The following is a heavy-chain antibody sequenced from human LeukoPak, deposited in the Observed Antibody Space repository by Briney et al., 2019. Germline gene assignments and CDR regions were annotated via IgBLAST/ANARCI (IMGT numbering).Heavy chain of an antibody. D-gene: IGHD3-10*01. CDR1: GYTFTGYY. CDR3: ARVMVRGVTLSAFDI. V-gene: IGHV1-2*04. J-gene: IGHJ3*02. Sequence: ASVKVSCKASGYTFTGYYMHWVRQAPGQGLEWMGWINPNSGGTSYAQKFQGWVTMTRDTSISTAYMELSRLRSDDTAADYCARVMVRGVTLSAFDIWGQGTMVTVSS. CDR2: INPNSGGT.